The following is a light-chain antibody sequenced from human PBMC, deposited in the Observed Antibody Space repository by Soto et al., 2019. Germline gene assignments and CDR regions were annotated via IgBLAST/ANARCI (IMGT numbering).Light chain of an antibody. J-gene: IGKJ2*01. CDR2: MAS. Sequence: DVQMTQSPSTLSASIGDTVTITCRASQTIVTWLAWYQQKPGRPPKLLIYMASILESGVPSRFSGRGSGTEFTLTISGLQPDDLGTYYCQQYNPYPKTFGEGTKLDI. V-gene: IGKV1-5*03. CDR3: QQYNPYPKT. CDR1: QTIVTW.